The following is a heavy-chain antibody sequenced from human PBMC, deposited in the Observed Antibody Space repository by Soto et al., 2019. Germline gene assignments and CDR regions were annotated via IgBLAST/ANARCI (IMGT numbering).Heavy chain of an antibody. CDR2: IGTAGDP. Sequence: GGSLRLSCAASGFTCSSYDMHWVRQATGKGLEWVSAIGTAGDPYYPGSVKGRFTISRENAKNSLYLQMNSLRAGDTAVYYCARAQWVEYCSSTSCYRAYYFDYWGQGTLVTVSS. D-gene: IGHD2-2*02. J-gene: IGHJ4*02. V-gene: IGHV3-13*05. CDR3: ARAQWVEYCSSTSCYRAYYFDY. CDR1: GFTCSSYD.